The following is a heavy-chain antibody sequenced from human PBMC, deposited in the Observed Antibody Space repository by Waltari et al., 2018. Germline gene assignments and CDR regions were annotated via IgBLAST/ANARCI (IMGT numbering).Heavy chain of an antibody. J-gene: IGHJ5*02. CDR3: ATDPSYYGSGTYWAGWFDP. CDR2: IFHSGCT. CDR1: GYSIRSTYY. Sequence: QVQLQESGPGLVKPSETLSLTCTVSGYSIRSTYYWGWIRQSPGKGLEGIGSIFHSGCTYYNPSLKSRVTISVYTSKNQFSLKLSSVTAADTAVYYCATDPSYYGSGTYWAGWFDPWGQGTLVTVSS. V-gene: IGHV4-38-2*02. D-gene: IGHD3-10*01.